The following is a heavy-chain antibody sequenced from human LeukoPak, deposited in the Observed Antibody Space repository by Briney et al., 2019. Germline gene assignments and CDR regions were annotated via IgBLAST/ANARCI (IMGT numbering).Heavy chain of an antibody. J-gene: IGHJ4*02. V-gene: IGHV4-59*01. CDR3: ARDYDYGSGSDY. Sequence: SETLSLTCTVSGGSISSYYWSWIRQPPGKGLEWIGYIYYSGSTNYNPSIKSRVTISVDTSKNQFSLKLSSVTAADTAVYYCARDYDYGSGSDYWGQGTLVTVSS. CDR1: GGSISSYY. D-gene: IGHD3-10*01. CDR2: IYYSGST.